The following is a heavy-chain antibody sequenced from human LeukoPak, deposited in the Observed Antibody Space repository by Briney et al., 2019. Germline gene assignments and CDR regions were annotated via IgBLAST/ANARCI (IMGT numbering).Heavy chain of an antibody. D-gene: IGHD3-22*01. CDR2: INSDGRTT. CDR3: AREGYYDSSGYSIRFSY. Sequence: GGSLRLPCEASEFTFSSYWMHWVRQAPGKGLVWVSRINSDGRTTIYADSVKGRFTISRENAKNTLYLQMNSLRAEDTAVYYCAREGYYDSSGYSIRFSYWGQGTLVTVSS. J-gene: IGHJ4*02. V-gene: IGHV3-74*01. CDR1: EFTFSSYW.